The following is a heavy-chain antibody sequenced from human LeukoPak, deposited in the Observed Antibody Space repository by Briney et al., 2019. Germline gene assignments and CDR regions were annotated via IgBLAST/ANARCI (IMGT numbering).Heavy chain of an antibody. Sequence: GGSLRLSCAASGFTFSSYGMHWVRQAPGKGLEWVAFIRYDGSNKYYADSVKGRFTISRDNSKNTLYLQMNSLRAEDTAVYYCAKDLMGYCSGGSCYQVDYYYGMDVWGQGTTVTVSS. V-gene: IGHV3-30*02. J-gene: IGHJ6*02. CDR1: GFTFSSYG. D-gene: IGHD2-15*01. CDR2: IRYDGSNK. CDR3: AKDLMGYCSGGSCYQVDYYYGMDV.